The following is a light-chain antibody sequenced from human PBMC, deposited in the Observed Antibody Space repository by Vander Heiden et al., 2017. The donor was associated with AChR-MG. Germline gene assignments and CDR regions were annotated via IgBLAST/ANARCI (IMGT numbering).Light chain of an antibody. V-gene: IGLV3-1*01. CDR1: NLGDKY. J-gene: IGLJ3*02. CDR3: QAWDSRSNWV. CDR2: QKD. Sequence: SYKLTQPPSVSVSPGQTATITCSGHNLGDKYVSWYQQKPGQPPLLVIYQKDKRPSGIPERFSGSNSGNTATLTISGTQSVDEADFFCQAWDSRSNWVFGGGTKLTFL.